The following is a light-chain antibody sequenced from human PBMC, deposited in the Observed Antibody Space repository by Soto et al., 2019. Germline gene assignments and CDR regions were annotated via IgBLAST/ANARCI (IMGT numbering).Light chain of an antibody. Sequence: EIVMTQSPATLSVSPGERATLSCRASQGVSTSLAWYQQKPGQAPRLLIYGASTRATDIPARFSGSGSGTEFTLTISSLQSEDSAVSYCQQYNNWPPPITFGQGTRLEIK. CDR2: GAS. V-gene: IGKV3-15*01. J-gene: IGKJ5*01. CDR3: QQYNNWPPPIT. CDR1: QGVSTS.